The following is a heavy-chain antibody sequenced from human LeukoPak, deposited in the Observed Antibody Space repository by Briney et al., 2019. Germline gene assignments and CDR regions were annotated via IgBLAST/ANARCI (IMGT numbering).Heavy chain of an antibody. CDR1: GFTFSSYG. D-gene: IGHD3-22*01. J-gene: IGHJ3*02. Sequence: GGSLRLSCAASGFTFSSYGMHWVRQAPGKGLEWVAVISYDGSNKYYAHSVKGRFTIFRDNSKNTLYLQMNSLRAEDTAVYYCAKDYYDSSGYYYQSDAFDIWGQGTMVTVSS. V-gene: IGHV3-30*18. CDR3: AKDYYDSSGYYYQSDAFDI. CDR2: ISYDGSNK.